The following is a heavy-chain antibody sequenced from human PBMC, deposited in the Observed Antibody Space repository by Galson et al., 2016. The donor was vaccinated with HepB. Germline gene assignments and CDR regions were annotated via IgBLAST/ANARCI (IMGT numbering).Heavy chain of an antibody. D-gene: IGHD4-23*01. V-gene: IGHV3-74*01. CDR1: GFTFSNYW. J-gene: IGHJ4*02. Sequence: SLRLSCAASGFTFSNYWMHWVRQAPGKGLVWVSHITIDGSTTTYADSVKGRFTISRDNVKNTLYLQMNSLRAEDTAVYYCARDLWRGGRIDYWGQGTLVTVSS. CDR3: ARDLWRGGRIDY. CDR2: ITIDGSTT.